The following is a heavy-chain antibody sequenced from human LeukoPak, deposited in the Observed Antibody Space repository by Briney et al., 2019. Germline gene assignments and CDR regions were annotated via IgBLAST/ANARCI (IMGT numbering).Heavy chain of an antibody. Sequence: SVKVSCKASGGTFSSYAISWVRQAAGQGLEWMGGIIPIFGTANYAQKFQGRVTITADKSTSTAYMELSSLRSEDTAVYYCARDREAGGGSTLDYWGEGTLVTVSS. CDR3: ARDREAGGGSTLDY. V-gene: IGHV1-69*06. J-gene: IGHJ4*02. D-gene: IGHD5-12*01. CDR2: IIPIFGTA. CDR1: GGTFSSYA.